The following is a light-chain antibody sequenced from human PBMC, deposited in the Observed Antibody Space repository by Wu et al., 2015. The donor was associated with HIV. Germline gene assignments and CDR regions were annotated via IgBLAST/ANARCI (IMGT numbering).Light chain of an antibody. V-gene: IGKV3-20*01. CDR1: QSVSSGY. CDR2: GVS. Sequence: EIVLTQSPDTLSLSPGERATLSCRASQSVSSGYLAWYQQIPGHTPRLLVYGVSIRPTGIPDRFSGSGSGTDFSLTISRLEPEDFAVYYCQQYGSSPWTFGQGTEGGN. CDR3: QQYGSSPWT. J-gene: IGKJ1*01.